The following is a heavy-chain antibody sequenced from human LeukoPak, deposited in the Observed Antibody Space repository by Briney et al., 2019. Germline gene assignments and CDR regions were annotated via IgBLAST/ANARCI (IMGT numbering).Heavy chain of an antibody. Sequence: SETLSLTCTVSGGSVSSGSYYWSWIRQPPGKGLEWIGYIYYSGSTYYNPSLKSRVTISVDTSKNQFSLKLSSVTAADTAVYYCARGGGLAVAHLGYWGQGTLVTVSS. CDR1: GGSVSSGSYY. CDR3: ARGGGLAVAHLGY. CDR2: IYYSGST. J-gene: IGHJ4*02. D-gene: IGHD6-19*01. V-gene: IGHV4-61*01.